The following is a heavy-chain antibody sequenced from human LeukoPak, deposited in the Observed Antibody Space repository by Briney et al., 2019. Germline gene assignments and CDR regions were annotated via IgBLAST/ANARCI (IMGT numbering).Heavy chain of an antibody. Sequence: PGRSLRLSCAASGFTFSSYGMHWVRQAPGKGLEWVAVIWYDGSNKYYADSVKGRFTISRDNSKNTLYLQMNSLRAEDTAVYYCARDQRRCCRGGSCSLGDYWGQGTLVTVSS. CDR1: GFTFSSYG. J-gene: IGHJ4*02. D-gene: IGHD2-15*01. CDR3: ARDQRRCCRGGSCSLGDY. V-gene: IGHV3-33*01. CDR2: IWYDGSNK.